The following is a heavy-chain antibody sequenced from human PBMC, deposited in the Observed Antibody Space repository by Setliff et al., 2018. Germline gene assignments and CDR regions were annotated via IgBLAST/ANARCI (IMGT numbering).Heavy chain of an antibody. Sequence: KVSCKASGGTFKNYGISWVRQAPGQGLEWMGGIIPIFGTTNYAQKFQGRATIITDESTSTAYMELSSLRSEDTAVYYCATSRPTRGYFDSWGQGTLVTVSS. CDR1: GGTFKNYG. J-gene: IGHJ4*02. V-gene: IGHV1-69*05. CDR2: IIPIFGTT. CDR3: ATSRPTRGYFDS.